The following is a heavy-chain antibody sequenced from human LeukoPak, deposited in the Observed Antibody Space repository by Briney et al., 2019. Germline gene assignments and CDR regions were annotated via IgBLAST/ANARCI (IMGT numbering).Heavy chain of an antibody. Sequence: KPSETLSLTCTVSGVSISAYYRSWIRQPAGKGLEWLGRIYTSGSTNYNPSLKSRVTMSLDTSKNQFSLKLSSVTAADTAVYYCAIGIYCSSTTCYYYYYYMDVGGKGTTVTVSS. V-gene: IGHV4-4*07. CDR1: GVSISAYY. J-gene: IGHJ6*03. CDR3: AIGIYCSSTTCYYYYYYMDV. CDR2: IYTSGST. D-gene: IGHD2-2*01.